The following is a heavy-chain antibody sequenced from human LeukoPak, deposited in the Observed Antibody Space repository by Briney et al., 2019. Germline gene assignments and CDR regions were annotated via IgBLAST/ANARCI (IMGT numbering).Heavy chain of an antibody. V-gene: IGHV1-69*13. CDR3: ARDVDDVVVIPATMDV. CDR2: FIPVFGTA. CDR1: GYTFSTHG. J-gene: IGHJ6*02. Sequence: GASVKVSCKSSGYTFSTHGVTWVRQAPGQRLEWMGGFIPVFGTAHYAQNFQGRVTITADESTSTVYLELSSLRSEDTAVYYCARDVDDVVVIPATMDVWGQGTAVTVSS. D-gene: IGHD2-2*01.